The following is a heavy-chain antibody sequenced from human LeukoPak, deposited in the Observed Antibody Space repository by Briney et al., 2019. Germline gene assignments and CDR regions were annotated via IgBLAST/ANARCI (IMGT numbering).Heavy chain of an antibody. J-gene: IGHJ5*02. V-gene: IGHV4-38-2*02. D-gene: IGHD2-15*01. CDR1: GYSISSGYY. CDR2: IYHSGST. CDR3: AREVCSGGGCPSWFDP. Sequence: SETLSLTCTVSGYSISSGYYWGWIRQPPGKGLEWIGSIYHSGSTYYNPSLKSRVTISVDTSKNQFSLKLSSVTAADTAVYYCAREVCSGGGCPSWFDPWGQGTLVTVSS.